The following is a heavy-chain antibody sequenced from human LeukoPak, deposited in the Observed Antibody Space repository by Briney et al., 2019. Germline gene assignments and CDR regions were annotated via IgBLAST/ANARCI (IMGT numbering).Heavy chain of an antibody. CDR1: GYTFTGYY. V-gene: IGHV1-2*02. CDR2: INPNSGGT. J-gene: IGHJ5*02. CDR3: AREEYTHCSSTSCYLRRGGGFDP. D-gene: IGHD2-2*01. Sequence: GASVKVSCKASGYTFTGYYMHWVRQAPGRGLEWMGWINPNSGGTNYAQKFQGRVTMTRDTSISTAYMELSRLRSDDTAVYYCAREEYTHCSSTSCYLRRGGGFDPWGQGTLVTVSS.